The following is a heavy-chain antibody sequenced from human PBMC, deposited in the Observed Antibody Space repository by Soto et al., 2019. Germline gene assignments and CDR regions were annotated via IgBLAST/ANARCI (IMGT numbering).Heavy chain of an antibody. V-gene: IGHV4-61*01. CDR1: CGSVSSGSYY. CDR3: ARVTMVRGVTIDY. CDR2: IYYSGST. J-gene: IGHJ4*02. Sequence: SETLSLTCTVSCGSVSSGSYYWRWIRQTPGMGLEWIGYIYYSGSTNYNPTLKSRVTISVDTSKNQFSLKLSSVTAADTAVYYCARVTMVRGVTIDYWGQGTLVTVSS. D-gene: IGHD3-10*01.